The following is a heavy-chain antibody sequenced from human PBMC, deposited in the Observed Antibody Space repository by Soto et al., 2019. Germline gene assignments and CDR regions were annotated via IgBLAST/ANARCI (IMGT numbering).Heavy chain of an antibody. CDR3: ARAFGSTMPSLF. D-gene: IGHD2-2*01. CDR2: IYYSGST. J-gene: IGHJ4*02. V-gene: IGHV4-59*01. Sequence: WTWIRQPPGKGLEWICYIYYSGSTNYNPSLKSRVTMSINTSKNQFSLKLSSVTAADTAVYYCARAFGSTMPSLFWGQGTLVTVSS.